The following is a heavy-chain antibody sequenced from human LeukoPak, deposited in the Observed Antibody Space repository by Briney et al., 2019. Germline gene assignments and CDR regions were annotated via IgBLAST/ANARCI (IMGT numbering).Heavy chain of an antibody. CDR2: IYYSGST. J-gene: IGHJ4*02. CDR3: ARRPGQQHYFDY. CDR1: GGSISSYY. Sequence: SETLSLTCTVSGGSISSYYWSWIRQPPGKGLEWIGYIYYSGSTTYNPSLKSRVTISLQTSKKQFSLKLSSVTAEDTAVYYCARRPGQQHYFDYWGQGTLVTVSS. D-gene: IGHD6-13*01. V-gene: IGHV4-59*08.